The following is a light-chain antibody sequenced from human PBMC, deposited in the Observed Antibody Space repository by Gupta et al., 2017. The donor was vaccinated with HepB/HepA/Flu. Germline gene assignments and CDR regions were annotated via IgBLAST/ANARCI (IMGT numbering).Light chain of an antibody. CDR2: GNN. V-gene: IGLV1-40*02. CDR1: SSNIGDGYD. J-gene: IGLJ2*01. Sequence: QSVVTQPPSVSGAPGQRVTISCNGSSSNIGDGYDVHWYQQFPETALILLIYGNNNRPSGVPDRFSGSKCDTSASLAITGLQADDEADYYCQSFDSSLSGWVFGGGTKLTVL. CDR3: QSFDSSLSGWV.